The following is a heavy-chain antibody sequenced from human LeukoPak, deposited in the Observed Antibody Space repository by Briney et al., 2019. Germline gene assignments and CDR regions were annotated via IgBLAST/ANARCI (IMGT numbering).Heavy chain of an antibody. Sequence: SETLSLTCAVSGRSFSDYYWAWIRQPPGKGLEWIGYIYRSGSTNYNPSLKSRVNMSIDTSKKHYSLRLSSVTAADTAVYFCARGTISIFGVVTDDVFDIWGQGTMVTVSS. CDR1: GRSFSDYY. D-gene: IGHD3-3*01. V-gene: IGHV4-59*01. CDR2: IYRSGST. J-gene: IGHJ3*02. CDR3: ARGTISIFGVVTDDVFDI.